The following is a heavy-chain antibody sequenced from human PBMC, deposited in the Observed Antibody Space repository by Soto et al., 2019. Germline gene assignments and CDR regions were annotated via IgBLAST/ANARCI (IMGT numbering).Heavy chain of an antibody. CDR1: GGTFSSYA. CDR3: ASRIYSSSSQRYYYYGMDV. J-gene: IGHJ6*02. CDR2: IIPIFGTA. Sequence: QVQLVQSGAEVKKPGSSVKVSCKASGGTFSSYAISWVRQAPGQGLEWMGGIIPIFGTANYAQKFQGRVTITADESTSPAYMELSSLRSEDTAVYYCASRIYSSSSQRYYYYGMDVWGQGTTVTVSS. D-gene: IGHD6-6*01. V-gene: IGHV1-69*12.